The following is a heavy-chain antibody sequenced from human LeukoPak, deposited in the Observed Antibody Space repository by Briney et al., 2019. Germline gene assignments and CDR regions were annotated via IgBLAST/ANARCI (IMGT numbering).Heavy chain of an antibody. D-gene: IGHD3-10*01. CDR3: ARVYYGSGSYDYFDY. Sequence: PSETLSLTCAVYGGPFSGYYWSWIRQPPGKGLEWIGEINHSGSTNYNPSLKSRVTISVDTSKNQFSLKLSSVTAADTAMYYCARVYYGSGSYDYFDYWGQGTLVTVSS. V-gene: IGHV4-34*01. CDR1: GGPFSGYY. CDR2: INHSGST. J-gene: IGHJ4*02.